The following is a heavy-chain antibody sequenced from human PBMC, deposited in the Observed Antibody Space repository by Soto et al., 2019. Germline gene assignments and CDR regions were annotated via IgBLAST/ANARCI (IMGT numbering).Heavy chain of an antibody. V-gene: IGHV4-39*01. CDR2: VYYSGTT. J-gene: IGHJ4*02. D-gene: IGHD6-13*01. CDR1: GGSISSSSYY. CDR3: TRHSSSYRKVLDY. Sequence: SETLSLTCTVSGGSISSSSYYWAWVRQPPGKGLEWIGSVYYSGTTYYNPSLKSRVTISEDTSKNQFSLKLSSVTAVDTAVYYCTRHSSSYRKVLDYWGQGTLVTVSS.